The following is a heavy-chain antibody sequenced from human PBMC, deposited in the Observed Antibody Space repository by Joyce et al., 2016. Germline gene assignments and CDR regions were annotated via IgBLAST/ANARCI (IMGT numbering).Heavy chain of an antibody. V-gene: IGHV3-48*02. D-gene: IGHD6-19*01. CDR3: ARVYSSGWSVDY. Sequence: EVQLVESGGGLVQPGGSLRLSCAASGFIFSSYSIDWVRQAPGKGLECISYISSSSSTIYYADSVKGRFTGSRDNGKNSVYLQMNSLRDEDTAVYYCARVYSSGWSVDYWGQGTVVTVSS. CDR1: GFIFSSYS. CDR2: ISSSSSTI. J-gene: IGHJ4*02.